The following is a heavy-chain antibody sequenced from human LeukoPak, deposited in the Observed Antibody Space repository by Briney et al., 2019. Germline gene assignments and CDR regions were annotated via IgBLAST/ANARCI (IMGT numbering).Heavy chain of an antibody. V-gene: IGHV4-39*07. CDR2: IYYSGST. CDR1: GGSISSSSYY. D-gene: IGHD3-10*01. Sequence: SETLSLTCTVSGGSISSSSYYWGWIRQPPGKGLEWIGSIYYSGSTYYNPSLKSRVTISVDTSKNQFSLKLSSVTAADTAVYYCARVKGGSGSFIFDYWGQGTLVTVSS. J-gene: IGHJ4*02. CDR3: ARVKGGSGSFIFDY.